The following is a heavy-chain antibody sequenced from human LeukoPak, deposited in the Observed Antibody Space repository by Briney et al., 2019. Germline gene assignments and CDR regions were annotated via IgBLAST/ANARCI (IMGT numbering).Heavy chain of an antibody. CDR2: ISWNSGSI. J-gene: IGHJ4*02. CDR3: AKDPRYGGLDY. V-gene: IGHV3-9*01. D-gene: IGHD4-23*01. Sequence: PGGSLRLSCAASGFTFDDYAMHWVRQAPGKGLEWVSGISWNSGSIGYADSVKGRFTISRDNAKNSLYLQMNSLRAEDTALYYCAKDPRYGGLDYWGQGTLVTVSS. CDR1: GFTFDDYA.